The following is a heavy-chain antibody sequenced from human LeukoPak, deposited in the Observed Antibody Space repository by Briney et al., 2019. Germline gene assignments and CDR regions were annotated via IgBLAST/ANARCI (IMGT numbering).Heavy chain of an antibody. J-gene: IGHJ5*02. CDR1: GFTFSSYA. CDR2: ISGSGGST. V-gene: IGHV3-23*01. D-gene: IGHD3-10*01. Sequence: GGSLRLSCAASGFTFSSYAMSWVRQAPGKGLEWVSAISGSGGSTYYADSVKGRFTISRDNSKNTLYLQMNSLRAEDTAVYYCAKGLWVGETPIYNWFAPWGHGTLVTVSS. CDR3: AKGLWVGETPIYNWFAP.